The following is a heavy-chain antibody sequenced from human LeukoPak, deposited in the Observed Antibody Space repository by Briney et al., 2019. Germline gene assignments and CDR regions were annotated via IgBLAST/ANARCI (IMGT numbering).Heavy chain of an antibody. Sequence: PSETLSLTCTVSGGSISSGSYYWSWIRQPAGKGLEWIGRIYTSGSTNYNPSLKSRVTISVDTSKNQFSLKLSSVTAADTAAYYCARESTGFGEFVWFDPWGQGTLVTVSS. J-gene: IGHJ5*02. D-gene: IGHD3-10*01. CDR2: IYTSGST. V-gene: IGHV4-61*02. CDR1: GGSISSGSYY. CDR3: ARESTGFGEFVWFDP.